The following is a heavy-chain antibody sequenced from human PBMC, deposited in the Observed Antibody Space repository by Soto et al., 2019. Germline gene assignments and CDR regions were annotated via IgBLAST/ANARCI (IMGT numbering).Heavy chain of an antibody. J-gene: IGHJ4*02. V-gene: IGHV3-74*01. CDR1: GFTFSNYW. D-gene: IGHD6-13*01. Sequence: EVQLVETGGGLVQPGGSLRLSCAASGFTFSNYWMHWFRQPPGKGLLWVSRINTDGSSTNYAVSVEGRFTVSRDNTMNTLYVQINIRRADVTAEYYCVSGTNSWYEIDDCSQRTLVTVS. CDR3: VSGTNSWYEIDD. CDR2: INTDGSST.